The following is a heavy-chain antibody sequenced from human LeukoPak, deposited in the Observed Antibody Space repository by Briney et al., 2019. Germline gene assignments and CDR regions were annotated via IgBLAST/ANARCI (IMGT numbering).Heavy chain of an antibody. CDR2: ISYDGSNK. Sequence: KPGGSLRLSCAASGFTFSSYAMHWVRQAPGKGLEWVAVISYDGSNKYYADSVKGRFTISRDNAKNSLYLQMNSLRAEDTAVYYCARENQYCSSTSCYVRAEDAFDIWGQGTMVTVSS. V-gene: IGHV3-30-3*01. CDR1: GFTFSSYA. D-gene: IGHD2-2*01. CDR3: ARENQYCSSTSCYVRAEDAFDI. J-gene: IGHJ3*02.